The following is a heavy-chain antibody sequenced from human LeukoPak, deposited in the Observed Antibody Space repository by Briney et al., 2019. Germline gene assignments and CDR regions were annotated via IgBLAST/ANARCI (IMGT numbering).Heavy chain of an antibody. CDR1: GGTFSSYA. V-gene: IGHV1-69*13. CDR3: ARLHCSSTSCHYPFDY. CDR2: IIPIFGTA. Sequence: GASVKVSCKASGGTFSSYAISWVRQAPGQGLEWMGGIIPIFGTANYAQKFQGRVTITADESTSTAYMELSSLRSEDTAVYYCARLHCSSTSCHYPFDYWGQGTLVTVSS. D-gene: IGHD2-2*01. J-gene: IGHJ4*02.